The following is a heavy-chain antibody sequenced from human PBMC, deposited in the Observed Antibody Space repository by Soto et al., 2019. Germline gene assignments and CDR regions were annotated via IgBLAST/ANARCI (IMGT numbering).Heavy chain of an antibody. CDR2: ISAHNGNT. CDR3: ARGRYGDY. J-gene: IGHJ4*02. CDR1: GYAFTTYG. Sequence: QVHLVQSGAEVKKPGASVKVSCKGSGYAFTTYGITWVRQAPGQGLEWMGWISAHNGNTNYAQKLQGRVTVTRDTSTSTAYMELSILRSDATAVYYCARGRYGDYWGQGALVTVSS. V-gene: IGHV1-18*01. D-gene: IGHD1-1*01.